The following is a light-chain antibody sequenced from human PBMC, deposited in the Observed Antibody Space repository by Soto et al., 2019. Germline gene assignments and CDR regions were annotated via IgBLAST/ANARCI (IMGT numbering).Light chain of an antibody. Sequence: VLTQSPGTLSLSPGERATLCCRSSQSVTTQLAWYRQKPGQAPRLIIHGASSRATGVPDRITGSGSGTDFTLSISRLEPEDFAVYYCQQYGGSTRTFGQGTNVDIK. CDR2: GAS. CDR3: QQYGGSTRT. CDR1: QSVTTQ. J-gene: IGKJ1*01. V-gene: IGKV3-20*01.